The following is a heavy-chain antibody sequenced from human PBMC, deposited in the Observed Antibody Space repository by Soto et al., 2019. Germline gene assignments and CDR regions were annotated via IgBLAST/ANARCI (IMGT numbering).Heavy chain of an antibody. CDR1: GYTFTSYG. J-gene: IGHJ6*03. Sequence: ASVKVSCKASGYTFTSYGISWVRQAPGQGLEWMGWISAYNGNTNYAQELQGRVTMTTDTSTSTAYMELRSLRSDDTAVYYCARVRGVPSGVDYYYYMDVWGKGTTVTVSS. CDR3: ARVRGVPSGVDYYYYMDV. CDR2: ISAYNGNT. V-gene: IGHV1-18*01. D-gene: IGHD3-10*01.